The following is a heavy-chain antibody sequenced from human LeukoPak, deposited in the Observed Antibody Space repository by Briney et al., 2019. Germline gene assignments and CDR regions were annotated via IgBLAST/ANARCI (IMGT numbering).Heavy chain of an antibody. J-gene: IGHJ5*02. Sequence: PGGSLRLSCAASGFTFSSYAMHWVRQAPGKGLEWVAFIRYDGSNKYYADSVKGRFTISRDNSKNTLYLQMNSLRAEDTAVYYCARTKEQWLVYNWFDPWGQGTLVTVSS. D-gene: IGHD6-19*01. CDR2: IRYDGSNK. CDR1: GFTFSSYA. V-gene: IGHV3-30-3*01. CDR3: ARTKEQWLVYNWFDP.